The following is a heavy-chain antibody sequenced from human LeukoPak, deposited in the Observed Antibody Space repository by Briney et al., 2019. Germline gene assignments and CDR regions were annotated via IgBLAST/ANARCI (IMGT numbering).Heavy chain of an antibody. CDR1: GFTFRISW. Sequence: GGSLRLSCAASGFTFRISWMSWVRQAPGKGLEWVANIKEDGSEKNYVDSVKGRFTISRDNANNSLYLHMNSLRADDTAFYYCARGGRPDSWGQGTLVTVSS. D-gene: IGHD1-26*01. CDR3: ARGGRPDS. J-gene: IGHJ5*01. CDR2: IKEDGSEK. V-gene: IGHV3-7*04.